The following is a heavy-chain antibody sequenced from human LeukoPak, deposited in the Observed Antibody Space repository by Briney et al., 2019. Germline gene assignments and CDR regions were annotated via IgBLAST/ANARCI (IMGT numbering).Heavy chain of an antibody. CDR1: GGSFSGDY. CDR2: INHRGST. CDR3: ARGLYFDY. J-gene: IGHJ4*02. V-gene: IGHV4-34*01. Sequence: SETLSLTCTVYGGSFSGDYWSWMRQPPGKGLEWIGEINHRGSTNYNPSLKRRVTISIDTSKNQFSLNLRSVTAADTAVYYCARGLYFDYWGQGTQVTVSS.